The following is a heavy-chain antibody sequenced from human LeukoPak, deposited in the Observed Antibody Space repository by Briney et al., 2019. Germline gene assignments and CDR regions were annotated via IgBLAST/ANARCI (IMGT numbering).Heavy chain of an antibody. V-gene: IGHV3-11*01. D-gene: IGHD1-26*01. J-gene: IGHJ4*02. CDR1: GFTFSDYY. CDR2: ISSSGSTI. CDR3: ARDPRAWNSGSYYLSDY. Sequence: GGSLRLSCAASGFTFSDYYMSWIRQAPGKGLEWVSYISSSGSTIYYADSVKGRFTTSRDNAKKSLYLQMNSLRAEDTAVYYCARDPRAWNSGSYYLSDYWGQGTLVTVSS.